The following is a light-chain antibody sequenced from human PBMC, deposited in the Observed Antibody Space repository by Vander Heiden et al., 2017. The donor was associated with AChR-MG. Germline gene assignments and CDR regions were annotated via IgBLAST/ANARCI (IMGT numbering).Light chain of an antibody. CDR3: QVWDSSSDHVV. CDR2: YDS. J-gene: IGLJ2*01. Sequence: SYVLTQPPSVSVAPGKTARITCGGNNIGSKRVHWYQQKPGQAPVLVIYYDSDRPLGIPERFSGSNSGNTATLTISRVEAGDEADYYCQVWDSSSDHVVFGGGTKLTVL. CDR1: NIGSKR. V-gene: IGLV3-21*04.